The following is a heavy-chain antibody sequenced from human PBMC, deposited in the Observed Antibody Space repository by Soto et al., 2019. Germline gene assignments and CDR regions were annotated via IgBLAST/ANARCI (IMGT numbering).Heavy chain of an antibody. V-gene: IGHV3-23*01. CDR2: ISGSGGST. J-gene: IGHJ5*02. CDR1: GFTFSNYA. CDR3: AKDRTTAGTTVRFDP. Sequence: PGGSLRLSCAASGFTFSNYAMTWVRQAPGKGLEWVSTISGSGGSTYYADSVKGRFTISRDNSKNTLYLQLNSLRAEDTAIYYCAKDRTTAGTTVRFDPWGQGTLVTVSS. D-gene: IGHD1-1*01.